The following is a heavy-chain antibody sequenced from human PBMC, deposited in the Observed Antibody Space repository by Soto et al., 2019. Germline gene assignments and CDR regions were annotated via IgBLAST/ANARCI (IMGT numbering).Heavy chain of an antibody. CDR1: GFTFSSHG. CDR2: IWYDGSTK. V-gene: IGHV3-33*03. Sequence: QAQLVESGGGVVQPGRSLRLTCAASGFTFSSHGMHWVRQAPGNGQEWVAVIWYDGSTKYYADSVKGRFTISRDNSKNTLYLQMNSLRAEDTAVYYCVRWADDRALDVWGQGTRVTVSS. D-gene: IGHD1-1*01. J-gene: IGHJ6*02. CDR3: VRWADDRALDV.